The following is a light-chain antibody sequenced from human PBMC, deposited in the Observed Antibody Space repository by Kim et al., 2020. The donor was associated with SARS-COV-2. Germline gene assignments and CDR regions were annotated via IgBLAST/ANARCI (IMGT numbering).Light chain of an antibody. J-gene: IGLJ2*01. Sequence: QSALTQPRSVSGSPGQSVTVSCTGARSDVGDFNFVSWYQHHPGKAPKLIIYHVTNRPSGVADRFSGSKSGSTASLTISGLQADDEADYYCCSYAGTYVVFGGGTRLTVL. CDR2: HVT. V-gene: IGLV2-11*01. CDR3: CSYAGTYVV. CDR1: RSDVGDFNF.